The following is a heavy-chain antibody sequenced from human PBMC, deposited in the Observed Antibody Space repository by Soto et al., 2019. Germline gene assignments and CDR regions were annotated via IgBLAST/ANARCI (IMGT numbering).Heavy chain of an antibody. V-gene: IGHV1-18*01. D-gene: IGHD4-17*01. CDR2: ISAYNGNT. CDR1: GYTFTSYG. J-gene: IGHJ5*02. CDR3: ARDPTYGDYRSWFDP. Sequence: GASVKVSCKASGYTFTSYGISWVRQAPGQGLEWMGWISAYNGNTNYAQKLQGRVTMTTDTSTSTAYMELRSLRSDDTAVYYCARDPTYGDYRSWFDPWGQGTLVTVSS.